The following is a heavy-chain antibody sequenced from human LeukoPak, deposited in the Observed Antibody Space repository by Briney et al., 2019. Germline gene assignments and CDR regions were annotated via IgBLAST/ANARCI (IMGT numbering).Heavy chain of an antibody. J-gene: IGHJ4*02. CDR3: ARDLENYADFDY. D-gene: IGHD3-16*01. Sequence: GASVKVSCKASGYTFTSYYMHWVRQAPGQGLEWMGGIIPIFGTANYAQKFQGRVTITADESTSTAYTELSSLRSEDTAVYYCARDLENYADFDYWGQGTLVTVSS. CDR1: GYTFTSYY. CDR2: IIPIFGTA. V-gene: IGHV1-69*13.